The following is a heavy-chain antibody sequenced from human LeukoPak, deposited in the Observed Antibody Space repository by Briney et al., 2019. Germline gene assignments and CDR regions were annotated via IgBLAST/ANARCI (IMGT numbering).Heavy chain of an antibody. CDR3: ARESYDLNDAFDI. CDR2: ISSSSSYI. D-gene: IGHD5-12*01. J-gene: IGHJ3*02. V-gene: IGHV3-21*01. Sequence: PGGSLRLSCAASGFTFSSYSMNWVRQAPGKGLEWVSSISSSSSYIYYADSVKGRFTISRDNAKNSPYLQMNSLRAEDTAVYYCARESYDLNDAFDIWGQGTMVTVSS. CDR1: GFTFSSYS.